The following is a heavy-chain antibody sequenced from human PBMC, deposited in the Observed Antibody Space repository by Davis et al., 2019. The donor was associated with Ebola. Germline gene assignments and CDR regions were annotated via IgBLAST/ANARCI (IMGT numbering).Heavy chain of an antibody. CDR3: VKDGYYHY. J-gene: IGHJ4*02. CDR2: ISSSGGST. CDR1: GFTFRSFG. D-gene: IGHD3-3*01. Sequence: GGSLRLSCSASGFTFRSFGIHWVRQAPGKGLAYVSAISSSGGSTYYADSVKGRFTISRDNSKNTLYLQMNSLRTEDTALYYCVKDGYYHYWGQGTLVTVSS. V-gene: IGHV3-64D*06.